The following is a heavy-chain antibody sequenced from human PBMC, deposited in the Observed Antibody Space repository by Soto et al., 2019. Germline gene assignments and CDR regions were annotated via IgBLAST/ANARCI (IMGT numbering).Heavy chain of an antibody. Sequence: APVKVSCKASGYTFTSYDINWVRQATGQGLEWMGWMNPNSGNTGYAQKFQGRVTMTRNTSISTAYMELSSLRSEDTAVYYCARGNGNKLRFLEWLLYSGAYDIWGQGTMVTVSS. V-gene: IGHV1-8*01. CDR3: ARGNGNKLRFLEWLLYSGAYDI. D-gene: IGHD3-3*01. J-gene: IGHJ3*02. CDR2: MNPNSGNT. CDR1: GYTFTSYD.